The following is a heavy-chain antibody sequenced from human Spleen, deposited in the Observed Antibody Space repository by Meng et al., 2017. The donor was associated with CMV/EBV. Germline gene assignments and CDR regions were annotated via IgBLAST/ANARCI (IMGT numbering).Heavy chain of an antibody. Sequence: GESLKISCAVSGFTFSSVAMHWVRQAPGKGLEWVSYISSSSSTIYYADSVKGRFTISRDNAKNSLYLQMNSLRAEDTAVYYCARVARYSGYDFDYYYYGMDVWGQGTTVTVSS. D-gene: IGHD5-12*01. J-gene: IGHJ6*02. CDR1: GFTFSSVA. V-gene: IGHV3-48*04. CDR2: ISSSSSTI. CDR3: ARVARYSGYDFDYYYYGMDV.